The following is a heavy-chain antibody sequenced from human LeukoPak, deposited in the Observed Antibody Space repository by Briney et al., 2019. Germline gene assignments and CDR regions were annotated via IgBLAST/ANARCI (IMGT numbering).Heavy chain of an antibody. Sequence: GESLKISCKGSGYRFTDYWIGWVRQMPGKGLEWMGIIYPGDSDTRYSPSFQGQVTISADKSINTAHLQWSSLKASDSAMYYCARGAAGTTPDYYYFGLDVWGQGTTVRVSS. V-gene: IGHV5-51*01. CDR1: GYRFTDYW. CDR2: IYPGDSDT. CDR3: ARGAAGTTPDYYYFGLDV. J-gene: IGHJ6*02. D-gene: IGHD1-7*01.